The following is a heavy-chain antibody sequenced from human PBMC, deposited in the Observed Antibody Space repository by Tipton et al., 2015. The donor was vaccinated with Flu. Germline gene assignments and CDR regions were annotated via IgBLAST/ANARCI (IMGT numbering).Heavy chain of an antibody. CDR2: IHRSGNG. V-gene: IGHV4-38-2*02. CDR1: GDSIGYPYF. Sequence: TLSLTCSVSGDSIGYPYFWGWIRQAPGKGLEWIGNIHRSGNGYYNPSLKSRVTMSVDSSKNQFSLQLESVTAADTAVYYCARDPSLGMPDYFDYWGQGILVTASS. CDR3: ARDPSLGMPDYFDY. D-gene: IGHD2-2*01. J-gene: IGHJ4*02.